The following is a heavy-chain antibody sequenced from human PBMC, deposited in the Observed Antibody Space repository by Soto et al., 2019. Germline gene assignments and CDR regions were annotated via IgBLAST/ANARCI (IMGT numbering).Heavy chain of an antibody. V-gene: IGHV3-66*01. CDR3: ARDRIPTGMDV. J-gene: IGHJ6*02. CDR1: GVTVRINC. CDR2: IYSGGST. Sequence: SSAENGVTVRINCMCWDGQAPGKGLEWVSVIYSGGSTYYADSVKGRFTISRDNSKNTLYLQMNSLRAEDTAVYYCARDRIPTGMDVWGQGTTVTVSS.